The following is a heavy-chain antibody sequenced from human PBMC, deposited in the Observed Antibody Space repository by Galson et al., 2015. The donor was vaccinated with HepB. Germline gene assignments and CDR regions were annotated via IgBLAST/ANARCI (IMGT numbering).Heavy chain of an antibody. CDR3: ARDRNGDSSGQPRGRWYFDL. J-gene: IGHJ2*01. CDR2: ISSSSSTI. CDR1: GFTFSSYS. D-gene: IGHD3-22*01. Sequence: SLRLSCAASGFTFSSYSMNWVRQAPGKGLEWVSYISSSSSTIYYADSVKGRFTISRDNAKNSLYLQMNSLRDEDTAVYYCARDRNGDSSGQPRGRWYFDLWGRGTLVTVSS. V-gene: IGHV3-48*02.